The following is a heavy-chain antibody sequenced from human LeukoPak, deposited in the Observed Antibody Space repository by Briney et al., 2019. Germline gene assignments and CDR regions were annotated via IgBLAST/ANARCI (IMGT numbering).Heavy chain of an antibody. CDR3: ARQGSNYVYYYYGMDV. CDR2: IYYSGST. CDR1: GGSISSSSYY. Sequence: SETLSLTCTVSGGSISSSSYYWGWIRQPPGKGLEWIGSIYYSGSTYYNPSLKSRVTISVDTSKNQFSLKLSSVTAADTAVYYCARQGSNYVYYYYGMDVWGQGTAVTVSS. D-gene: IGHD4-11*01. V-gene: IGHV4-39*01. J-gene: IGHJ6*02.